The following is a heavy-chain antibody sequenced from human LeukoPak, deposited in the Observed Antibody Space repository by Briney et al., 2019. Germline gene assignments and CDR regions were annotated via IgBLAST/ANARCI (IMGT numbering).Heavy chain of an antibody. J-gene: IGHJ4*02. V-gene: IGHV3-48*03. CDR1: GFTFSSYE. CDR2: ISSSGSTI. Sequence: GGSLRLSCAASGFTFSSYEMNWVRQAPGKGLEWVSYISSSGSTIYYADSVKGRFTISRDNAKNSLYLQMNSLRAEDTAVYYCAKSLSGVLRYFDWLLYGDYWGQGTLVTVSS. CDR3: AKSLSGVLRYFDWLLYGDY. D-gene: IGHD3-9*01.